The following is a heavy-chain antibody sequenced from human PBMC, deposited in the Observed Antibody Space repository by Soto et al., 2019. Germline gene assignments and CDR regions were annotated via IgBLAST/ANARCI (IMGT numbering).Heavy chain of an antibody. D-gene: IGHD1-7*01. Sequence: SETLSLTCAVYGGSFSGYYWSWIRQPPGKGLEWIGEINHSGSTNYNPSLKSRVTISVYTSENQFSLKLSSVTAADTAVYYCARARRITGNWNSARALFGMDVWGQGTTVTVAS. V-gene: IGHV4-34*01. CDR1: GGSFSGYY. CDR2: INHSGST. CDR3: ARARRITGNWNSARALFGMDV. J-gene: IGHJ6*02.